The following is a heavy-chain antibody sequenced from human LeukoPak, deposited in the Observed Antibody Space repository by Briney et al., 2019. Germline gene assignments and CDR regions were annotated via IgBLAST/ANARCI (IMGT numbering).Heavy chain of an antibody. Sequence: PSETLSLTCTVSGYSISSGYSWSWIRQPAGKGLEWIGRIYTSGSTNYNPSLKSRVTISVDTSKNQFSLKLSSVTAADTAVYYCARVRRVVVITLTSGAFDIWGQGTMVTVSS. J-gene: IGHJ3*02. CDR1: GYSISSGYS. CDR2: IYTSGST. V-gene: IGHV4-61*02. D-gene: IGHD3-22*01. CDR3: ARVRRVVVITLTSGAFDI.